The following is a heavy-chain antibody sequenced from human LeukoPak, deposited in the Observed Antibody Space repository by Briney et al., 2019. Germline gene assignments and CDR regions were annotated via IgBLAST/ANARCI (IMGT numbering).Heavy chain of an antibody. J-gene: IGHJ3*02. CDR2: MNPNSGNT. Sequence: APVKVSCKASGYTFTSYDINWVRQATGQGLEWMGWMNPNSGNTGYAQKFQGRVTMTRNTSISTAYMELSSLRSEDTAVYYCARGDVYGGNSRHAFDIWGQGTMVTVSS. V-gene: IGHV1-8*01. CDR3: ARGDVYGGNSRHAFDI. CDR1: GYTFTSYD. D-gene: IGHD4-23*01.